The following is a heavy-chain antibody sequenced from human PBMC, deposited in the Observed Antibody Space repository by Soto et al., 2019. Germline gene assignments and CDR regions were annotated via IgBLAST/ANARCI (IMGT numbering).Heavy chain of an antibody. Sequence: QVQLVQSGAEVKKPWASVKVSCKASGYTFTSYGISWVRQAPGQGLEWMGWISAYNGNTNYAQKLQGRVTMTTDTSTSTAYMELRSLRSDDTAVYYCARHDTIFGVVPNWFDPWGQGTLVTVSS. D-gene: IGHD3-3*01. J-gene: IGHJ5*02. CDR2: ISAYNGNT. V-gene: IGHV1-18*01. CDR3: ARHDTIFGVVPNWFDP. CDR1: GYTFTSYG.